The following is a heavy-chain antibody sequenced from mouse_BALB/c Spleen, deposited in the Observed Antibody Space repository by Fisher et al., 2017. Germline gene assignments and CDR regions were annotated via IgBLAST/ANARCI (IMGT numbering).Heavy chain of an antibody. J-gene: IGHJ1*01. CDR3: ARRDYGSSHWYFDV. D-gene: IGHD1-1*01. Sequence: KFKGKATLTVDKSSSTAHMELRSLASEDTAVYYCARRDYGSSHWYFDVWGAGTTVTVSS. V-gene: IGHV1-20*02.